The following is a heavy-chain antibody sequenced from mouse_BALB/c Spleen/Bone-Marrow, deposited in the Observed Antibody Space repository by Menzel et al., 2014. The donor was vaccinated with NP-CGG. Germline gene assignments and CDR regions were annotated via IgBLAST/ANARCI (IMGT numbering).Heavy chain of an antibody. D-gene: IGHD2-14*01. Sequence: EVQLQQSGPELVKPGASVRMSCKASGYTFTSYVMHWVKQKPGQGLEWIGYINPYNDGTKYNEKFKGMATLTSDRSSSTAYMELSSLTSEDSAVYYCAKGGNYRYDFDYWGQGTTLTVSS. J-gene: IGHJ2*01. CDR3: AKGGNYRYDFDY. CDR1: GYTFTSYV. CDR2: INPYNDGT. V-gene: IGHV1-14*01.